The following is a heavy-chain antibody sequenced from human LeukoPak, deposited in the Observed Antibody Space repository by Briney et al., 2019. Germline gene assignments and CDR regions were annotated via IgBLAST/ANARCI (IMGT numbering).Heavy chain of an antibody. V-gene: IGHV4-34*01. Sequence: PSETLSLTCAVYGGSFSGYYWSWIRQPPGKGLEWIGEINHSGSTNYNPSLKRRVTISVDTSKNQFSLKLSSVTAADTAVYYCAREGGWFDPWGQGTLVTVSS. CDR3: AREGGWFDP. CDR2: INHSGST. D-gene: IGHD3-16*01. J-gene: IGHJ5*02. CDR1: GGSFSGYY.